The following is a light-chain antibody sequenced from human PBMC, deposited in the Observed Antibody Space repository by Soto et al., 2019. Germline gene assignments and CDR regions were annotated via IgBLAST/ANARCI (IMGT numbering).Light chain of an antibody. Sequence: QSVLTQPASVSGSPGQSITISCSGTRSDIGSYNNVAWYQQFPGKTPKILIYGVSNRPSGVCSRFSGSKSGNTACLTISGLQAEDGSYYYCISYAGSSTSYVFGSGTKVTVL. J-gene: IGLJ1*01. CDR3: ISYAGSSTSYV. CDR2: GVS. V-gene: IGLV2-14*01. CDR1: RSDIGSYNN.